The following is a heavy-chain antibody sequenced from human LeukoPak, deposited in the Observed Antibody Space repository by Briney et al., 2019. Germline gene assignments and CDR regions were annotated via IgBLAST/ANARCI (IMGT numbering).Heavy chain of an antibody. D-gene: IGHD3-10*01. CDR3: APERFGELSVFDY. CDR1: GGPISSYY. Sequence: PSETLSLTCTVSGGPISSYYLSWVRQPAGKGLEWIGRVYNSGSTKYNPSLESRVTMSVDTSKNQFSLKLSSVTAADTAVYYSAPERFGELSVFDYWGQGTLVTASA. CDR2: VYNSGST. J-gene: IGHJ4*02. V-gene: IGHV4-4*07.